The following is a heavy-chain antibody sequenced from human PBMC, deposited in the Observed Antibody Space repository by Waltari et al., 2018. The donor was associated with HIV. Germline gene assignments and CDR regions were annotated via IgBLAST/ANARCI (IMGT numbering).Heavy chain of an antibody. J-gene: IGHJ5*02. CDR3: ARSASGNYYQDPADT. CDR2: LSEDGTKK. CDR1: GFTFSDYA. Sequence: QVQLVESGGGVVQPGGSLRLACTASGFTFSDYAMHWVRQVLGKGLDWVAILSEDGTKKDYGHSVKGRFTVSRDNSKDTLYLQMTSLTTDDTAMFYCARSASGNYYQDPADTWGQGTLVSVFS. V-gene: IGHV3-30*01. D-gene: IGHD3-10*01.